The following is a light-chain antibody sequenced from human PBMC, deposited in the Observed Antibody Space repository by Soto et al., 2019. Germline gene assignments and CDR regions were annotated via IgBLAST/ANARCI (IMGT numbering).Light chain of an antibody. CDR3: QQRSNWPST. V-gene: IGKV3D-20*02. CDR1: QSVSSSY. Sequence: EIVLTQSPATLSLSPGERATLSCGASQSVSSSYLAWYQQKPGQAPRLLIYDASNRATSIPARFSGSGSGTDFTLTITSLEPEDFAVYYCQQRSNWPSTFGGGTKVQIK. J-gene: IGKJ4*01. CDR2: DAS.